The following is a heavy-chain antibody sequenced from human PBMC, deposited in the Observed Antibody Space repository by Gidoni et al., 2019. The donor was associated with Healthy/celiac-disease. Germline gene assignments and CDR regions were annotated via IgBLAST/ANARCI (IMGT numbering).Heavy chain of an antibody. Sequence: EVQLLESGGGLVQPGGSLRLSCAASGFTFSSYSMSWVRQAPGKGLEWVSAISGSGGSTYYADSVKGRFTISRDNSKNTLYLQMNSLRAEDTAVYYCAKDPDYSMNNNWFDPWGQGTLVTVSS. J-gene: IGHJ5*02. CDR2: ISGSGGST. CDR1: GFTFSSYS. V-gene: IGHV3-23*01. CDR3: AKDPDYSMNNNWFDP. D-gene: IGHD4-4*01.